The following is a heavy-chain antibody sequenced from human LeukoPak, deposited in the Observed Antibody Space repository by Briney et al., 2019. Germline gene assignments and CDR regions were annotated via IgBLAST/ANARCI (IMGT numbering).Heavy chain of an antibody. J-gene: IGHJ4*02. V-gene: IGHV3-48*01. CDR2: ISSSGSMI. D-gene: IGHD7-27*01. CDR1: GFTVSSYS. CDR3: ARDPESNWGWDLDY. Sequence: GGSLRLSCAASGFTVSSYSMNWVRQVPGKGLEWVSHISSSGSMIWYGESVKGRFTISRDSAKNSLHPQMNSLRAEDTAVYYCARDPESNWGWDLDYWGQGTLVTVSS.